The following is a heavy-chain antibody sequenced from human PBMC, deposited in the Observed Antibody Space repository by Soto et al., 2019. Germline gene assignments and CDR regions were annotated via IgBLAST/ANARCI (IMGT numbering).Heavy chain of an antibody. CDR1: GGTFYTYT. Sequence: VASVKVSCKASGGTFYTYTFRWVRQAPGQGLEWMGSITPIYPTTNYAEKFQGRLTVTADGSTSTAYMELSSLTSDDTAVYYCARIPRYSFPTSDDLDSWGQGTLVTVSS. CDR2: ITPIYPTT. V-gene: IGHV1-69*13. CDR3: ARIPRYSFPTSDDLDS. D-gene: IGHD5-18*01. J-gene: IGHJ4*02.